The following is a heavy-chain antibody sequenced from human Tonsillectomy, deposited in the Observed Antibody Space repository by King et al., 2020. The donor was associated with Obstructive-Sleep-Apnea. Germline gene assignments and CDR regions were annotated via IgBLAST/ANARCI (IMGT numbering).Heavy chain of an antibody. J-gene: IGHJ5*02. CDR1: GGSISRNY. D-gene: IGHD3-10*01. V-gene: IGHV4-4*07. CDR2: ITSTGIT. CDR3: AKDGGDGWFDP. Sequence: QLQESAPGLVKPSETLSLTCTVSGGSISRNYWSCIRQPAGKGLEWIGRITSTGITNYNPSLKSRVTMSVDTSKNQFFLRLTSLTAADTAAYYCAKDGGDGWFDPWGQGTLVTVSS.